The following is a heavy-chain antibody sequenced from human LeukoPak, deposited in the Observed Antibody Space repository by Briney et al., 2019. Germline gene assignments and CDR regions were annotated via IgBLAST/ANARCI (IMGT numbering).Heavy chain of an antibody. CDR1: GFTFSSYS. D-gene: IGHD5-18*01. CDR3: AKAETAMVTRAIDY. CDR2: ISGSSSTI. V-gene: IGHV3-48*01. J-gene: IGHJ4*02. Sequence: PGGSLRLSCAASGFTFSSYSMNWVRQAPEKGLEWVSYISGSSSTIYYADSVKGRFTISRDNSKNTLYLQMNSLRAEDTAVYYCAKAETAMVTRAIDYWGQGTLVTVS.